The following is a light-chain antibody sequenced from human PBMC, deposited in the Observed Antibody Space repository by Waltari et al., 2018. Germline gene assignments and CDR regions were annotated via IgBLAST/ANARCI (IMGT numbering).Light chain of an antibody. J-gene: IGLJ2*01. CDR2: QDD. CDR3: QAWDDTTMV. V-gene: IGLV3-1*01. CDR1: KLGDKY. Sequence: SYELSQPPSVSVSPGQTASIPCSGDKLGDKYACWFQQKPGQSPLLVIYQDDKRRSGIPERFSGSNSGNTATLTISETQAMDEADYYCQAWDDTTMVFGGGTKLTVL.